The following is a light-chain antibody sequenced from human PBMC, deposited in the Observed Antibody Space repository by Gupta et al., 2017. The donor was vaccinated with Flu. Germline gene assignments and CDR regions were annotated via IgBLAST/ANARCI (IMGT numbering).Light chain of an antibody. CDR1: QEISNY. J-gene: IGKJ5*01. Sequence: PSSLSASVGDRVTITCQASQEISNYLNWYQQKPGKAPKLLIYDASNLETGVPSRFSGSGSGTXFTFTIXSLQPEDVATYYCQQYNNVPLTFGXGTQVEIK. CDR2: DAS. CDR3: QQYNNVPLT. V-gene: IGKV1-33*01.